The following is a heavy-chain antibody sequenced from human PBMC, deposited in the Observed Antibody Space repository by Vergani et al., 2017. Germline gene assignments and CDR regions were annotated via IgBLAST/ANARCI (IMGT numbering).Heavy chain of an antibody. J-gene: IGHJ3*01. CDR3: ARPLREGRDGYVTGAFDL. CDR1: GVSIRTTSYY. CDR2: LLYSGTA. V-gene: IGHV4-39*01. D-gene: IGHD5-24*01. Sequence: QLQLQESGPGLVKPSETLSLTCSVSGVSIRTTSYYWGWIRQSPGKGLEWIGSLLYSGTAYYNPSLKSRVTISADTSKNQFSLRLNSVTAADTAVYSCARPLREGRDGYVTGAFDLSGQGTVVIVSS.